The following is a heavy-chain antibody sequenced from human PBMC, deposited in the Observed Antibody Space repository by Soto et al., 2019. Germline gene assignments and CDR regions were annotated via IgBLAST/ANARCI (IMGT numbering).Heavy chain of an antibody. V-gene: IGHV1-69*01. CDR3: ARVVYCSSTSCYGGGGWFDP. D-gene: IGHD2-2*01. J-gene: IGHJ5*02. CDR1: GGTFSSYA. CDR2: IIPIFGTA. Sequence: VQLVQSGAEVKKPGSSVKVSCKASGGTFSSYAISWVRQAPGQGLEWMGGIIPIFGTANYAQKFQGRVTITADESTSTAYMELSSLRSEDTAVYYCARVVYCSSTSCYGGGGWFDPWGQGTLVTVSS.